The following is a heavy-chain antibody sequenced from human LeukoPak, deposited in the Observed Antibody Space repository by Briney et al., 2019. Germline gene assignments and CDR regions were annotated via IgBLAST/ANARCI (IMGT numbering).Heavy chain of an antibody. CDR1: GFTFSSYA. CDR2: ISYDGSNK. Sequence: GGSLRLSCAASGFTFSSYAMRWVRQAPGKGLEWVAVISYDGSNKYYADSVKGRFTISRDNSKNTLYLQMNSLRAEDTAVYYCARVGGYGTVYYYYYMDVWGKGTTVTVSS. J-gene: IGHJ6*03. V-gene: IGHV3-30*04. CDR3: ARVGGYGTVYYYYYMDV. D-gene: IGHD1-14*01.